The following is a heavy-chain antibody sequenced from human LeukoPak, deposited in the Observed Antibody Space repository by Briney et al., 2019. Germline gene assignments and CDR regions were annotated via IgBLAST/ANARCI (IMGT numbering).Heavy chain of an antibody. CDR3: AREGPEVLIIVPAASDAFDI. CDR1: GYTFTGYY. J-gene: IGHJ3*02. V-gene: IGHV1-2*02. D-gene: IGHD2-2*01. CDR2: INPNSGGT. Sequence: ASVKVSCKASGYTFTGYYMHWVRQAPGQGLEWMGWINPNSGGTNYAQKFQGRVTMTRDTSISTAYMELSRLRSDDTAVYYRAREGPEVLIIVPAASDAFDIWGQGTMVTVSS.